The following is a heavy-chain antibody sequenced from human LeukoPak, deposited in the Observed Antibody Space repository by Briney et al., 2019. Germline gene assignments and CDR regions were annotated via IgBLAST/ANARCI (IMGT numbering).Heavy chain of an antibody. CDR3: ARGPVGGYDILTGYYTPNYYYYMDV. V-gene: IGHV1-8*02. CDR2: MKPKSGNT. D-gene: IGHD3-9*01. Sequence: ASVKVSCKASVYTFIGYYMQGVRQATGQGGERMGWMKPKSGNTGYAQKLQGRVTMTSNTSITTAYMELSSLRSEDTAVYYCARGPVGGYDILTGYYTPNYYYYMDVWGKGTTVTISS. J-gene: IGHJ6*03. CDR1: VYTFIGYY.